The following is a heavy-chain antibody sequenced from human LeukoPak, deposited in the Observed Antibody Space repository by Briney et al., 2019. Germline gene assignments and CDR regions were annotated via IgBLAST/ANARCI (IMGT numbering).Heavy chain of an antibody. V-gene: IGHV4-39*07. CDR3: ATIYGSYPNWFDP. D-gene: IGHD3-10*01. J-gene: IGHJ5*02. CDR2: IYYSGST. CDR1: GGSICTSSYY. Sequence: SETLSLTCIVSGGSICTSSYYWGWIRQPPGKGLEWIGSIYYSGSTYYNPSLKSRITISVDTSKNQFSLKLSSVTAADTAVYYCATIYGSYPNWFDPWGQGTLVTVSS.